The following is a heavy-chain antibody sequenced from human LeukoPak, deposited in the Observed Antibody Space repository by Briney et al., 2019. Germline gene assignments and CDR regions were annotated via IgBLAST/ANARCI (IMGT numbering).Heavy chain of an antibody. V-gene: IGHV3-23*01. J-gene: IGHJ4*02. CDR2: ISGSGGGT. CDR3: AKGSIVVMSTMYFDH. Sequence: GGSLRLSCAASGFTFCSYAMNRLRPIPGQGLEWVSGISGSGGGTNYADSVRGRFTISRDNSKNTVSLQMNSLTAEDTAVYFCAKGSIVVMSTMYFDHWGLGALVTVSS. CDR1: GFTFCSYA. D-gene: IGHD2-21*02.